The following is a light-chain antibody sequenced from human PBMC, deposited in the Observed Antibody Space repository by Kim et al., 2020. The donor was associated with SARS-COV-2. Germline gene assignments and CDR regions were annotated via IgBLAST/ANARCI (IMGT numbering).Light chain of an antibody. Sequence: EIVLTQSPATLSLSPGETATLSCRASQIVNNYLAWYQQKPGQAPRLLIYDASKRAAGIPARFSGGGSATDFTLTISSLEPEDFAVYYCQHRSNWSFGGGTKVDIK. V-gene: IGKV3-11*01. J-gene: IGKJ4*01. CDR3: QHRSNWS. CDR1: QIVNNY. CDR2: DAS.